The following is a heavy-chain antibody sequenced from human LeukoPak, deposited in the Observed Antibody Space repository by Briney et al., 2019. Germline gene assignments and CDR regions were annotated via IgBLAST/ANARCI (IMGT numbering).Heavy chain of an antibody. J-gene: IGHJ3*02. CDR3: ARRELLGYSYGLRTFNI. D-gene: IGHD5-18*01. CDR1: GFTVSSNY. V-gene: IGHV3-66*04. Sequence: GGSLRLSCAASGFTVSSNYMSWVRQAPGKGLEWVSVIYSGGIYNDGTTNYGDSVKGRFTISRDNSKNTLYLQMNSPRAEDTAVYYCARRELLGYSYGLRTFNIWGRGTTVTVSS. CDR2: IYSGGIYNDGTT.